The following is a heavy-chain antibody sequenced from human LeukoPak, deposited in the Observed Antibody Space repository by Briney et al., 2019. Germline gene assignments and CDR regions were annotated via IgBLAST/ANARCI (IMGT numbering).Heavy chain of an antibody. Sequence: ASVKLSCKASGYTFTAYYMHWVRQAPGQGLEWMGWINPNSGATYYEQKFQGRVTMTRDTSISTAYMEVSRLRSDDSAVYYCARYMAAAGTFDYWGQGTLVTVSS. CDR3: ARYMAAAGTFDY. CDR2: INPNSGAT. D-gene: IGHD6-13*01. V-gene: IGHV1-2*02. CDR1: GYTFTAYY. J-gene: IGHJ4*02.